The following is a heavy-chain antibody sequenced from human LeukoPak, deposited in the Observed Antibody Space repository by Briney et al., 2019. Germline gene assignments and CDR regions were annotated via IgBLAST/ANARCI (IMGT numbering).Heavy chain of an antibody. Sequence: SETLSLTCTVSGGSISSYYWSWIRQPPGKGLEWIGYIYYSGSTNYNPSLKSRVTISVDTSKNQFSLKLSSVTAADTAVYYCARHQGIAVAGRIHDAFDIWGQGTMVTVSS. D-gene: IGHD6-19*01. CDR1: GGSISSYY. V-gene: IGHV4-59*08. J-gene: IGHJ3*02. CDR2: IYYSGST. CDR3: ARHQGIAVAGRIHDAFDI.